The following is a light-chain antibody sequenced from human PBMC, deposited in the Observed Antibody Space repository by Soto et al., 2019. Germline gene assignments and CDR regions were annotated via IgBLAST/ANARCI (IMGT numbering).Light chain of an antibody. V-gene: IGLV2-14*03. CDR3: NSYTTSANIGVL. Sequence: QSALTQPASVSGSPGQSITIACTGTSGDVGGHNYVSWYQQHPGKAPKLIIYDVSVRPSGVSNRFSGSKSGITASLTISGLQAEDEADYYCNSYTTSANIGVLFGGGTKLTVL. J-gene: IGLJ3*02. CDR2: DVS. CDR1: SGDVGGHNY.